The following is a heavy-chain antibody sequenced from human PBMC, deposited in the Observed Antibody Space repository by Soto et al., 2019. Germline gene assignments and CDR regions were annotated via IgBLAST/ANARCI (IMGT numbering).Heavy chain of an antibody. CDR3: ARTPPVYNDFWSGYYDYYYGMDV. V-gene: IGHV4-39*01. Sequence: SETLSLTCTVSGGSISSSSYYWGWIRQPPGKGLEWIGSIYYSGSTYYNPSLKSRVTISVDTSKNQFSLKLSSVTAADTAVYYCARTPPVYNDFWSGYYDYYYGMDVWGQGTTVTVSS. J-gene: IGHJ6*02. CDR1: GGSISSSSYY. CDR2: IYYSGST. D-gene: IGHD3-3*01.